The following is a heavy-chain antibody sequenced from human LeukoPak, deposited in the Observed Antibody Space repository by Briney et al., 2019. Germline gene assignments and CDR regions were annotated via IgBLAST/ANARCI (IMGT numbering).Heavy chain of an antibody. D-gene: IGHD2-8*01. Sequence: SETLSLTCTVSGGSISSSSYYWSWIRQPPGKGLEWIGYIYYSGSINYNPSLKSRVTISVDTSKNQFSLKLSSVTAADTAVYYCARGAAGYCTNGVCSDGYYYYMDVWGKGTTVTVSS. CDR2: IYYSGSI. J-gene: IGHJ6*03. CDR1: GGSISSSSYY. CDR3: ARGAAGYCTNGVCSDGYYYYMDV. V-gene: IGHV4-61*01.